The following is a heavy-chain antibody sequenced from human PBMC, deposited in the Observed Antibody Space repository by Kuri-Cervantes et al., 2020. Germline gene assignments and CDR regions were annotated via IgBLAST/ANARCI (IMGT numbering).Heavy chain of an antibody. J-gene: IGHJ6*02. CDR1: GYTFTSYA. Sequence: ASVKVSCKASGYTFTSYAMHWVRQAPGQRLEWMGWINAGNGNTKYSQKFQGRVTITRDTSASTAYMELSSLRSEDTAVYYCARDPTYYDSSGRLFPSPYYYGMDVWGQGTTVTVSS. D-gene: IGHD3-22*01. CDR2: INAGNGNT. V-gene: IGHV1-3*01. CDR3: ARDPTYYDSSGRLFPSPYYYGMDV.